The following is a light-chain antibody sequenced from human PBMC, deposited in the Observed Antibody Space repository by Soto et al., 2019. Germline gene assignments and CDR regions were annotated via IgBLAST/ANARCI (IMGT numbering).Light chain of an antibody. J-gene: IGKJ1*01. Sequence: EIVLTQSPGTLSLSPGERATLSCRASQSVSTNYLAWYQRKPGQAPRLLIYGASSRATDIPNRFSGSGSGTDFTLTITRLKAEDFAVYYCQQYGSSPPTLGPGTKVEIK. V-gene: IGKV3-20*01. CDR1: QSVSTNY. CDR2: GAS. CDR3: QQYGSSPPT.